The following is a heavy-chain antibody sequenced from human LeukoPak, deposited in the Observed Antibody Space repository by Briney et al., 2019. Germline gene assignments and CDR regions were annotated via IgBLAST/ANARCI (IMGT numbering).Heavy chain of an antibody. CDR1: GGSFSGYY. Sequence: SETLSLTCAVYGGSFSGYYWSWIRQPPGKGLEWIGEINHSGSTNYNPSLKSRVTISVDTSKNQFSLKLSSVTAADTAVYYCARKSSWYVRYFDYWGQGTLVTVSS. D-gene: IGHD6-13*01. CDR3: ARKSSWYVRYFDY. V-gene: IGHV4-34*01. CDR2: INHSGST. J-gene: IGHJ4*02.